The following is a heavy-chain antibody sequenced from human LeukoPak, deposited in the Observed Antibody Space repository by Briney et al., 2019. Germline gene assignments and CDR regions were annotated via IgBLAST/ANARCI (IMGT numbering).Heavy chain of an antibody. J-gene: IGHJ4*02. Sequence: GASVTVSFKSSVGTFINYAISWVRQAPGQGLEWMGRIIPILGIANKVQKFQGRVTITAHKSTSTAYMELSSLRSEDTAVYYCARGGSCGDPTFDYWGQGTLVTVSS. CDR3: ARGGSCGDPTFDY. V-gene: IGHV1-69*04. D-gene: IGHD1-26*01. CDR2: IIPILGIA. CDR1: VGTFINYA.